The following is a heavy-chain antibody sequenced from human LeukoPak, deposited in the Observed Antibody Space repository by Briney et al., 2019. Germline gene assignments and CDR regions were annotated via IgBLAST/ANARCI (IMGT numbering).Heavy chain of an antibody. V-gene: IGHV3-23*01. J-gene: IGHJ4*02. CDR1: GFTFSSYA. CDR3: AKQKGYCSGGSCYYSDY. Sequence: GGSLRLSCAASGFTFSSYAMSWVRQAPGKGLEWVSTLSGSGASTSYAHSVKGRFTISRDNSKNTLYLQMNSLRAEDTARYYCAKQKGYCSGGSCYYSDYWGQGTLVTVSS. D-gene: IGHD2-15*01. CDR2: LSGSGAST.